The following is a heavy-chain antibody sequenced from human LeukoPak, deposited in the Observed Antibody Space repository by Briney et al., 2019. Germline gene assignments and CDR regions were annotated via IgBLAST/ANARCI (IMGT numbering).Heavy chain of an antibody. CDR1: GYSISSGYY. D-gene: IGHD6-19*01. J-gene: IGHJ3*02. V-gene: IGHV4-38-2*02. CDR2: IYHSGST. Sequence: PSETLSLTCAVSGYSISSGYYWGWIRQPPGKGLEWTGSIYHSGSTYYNPSLKSRVTISVDTSKNQFSLKLISVTAADTAVYYCARDGSTVAGTASFDIWGQGTLVTVSS. CDR3: ARDGSTVAGTASFDI.